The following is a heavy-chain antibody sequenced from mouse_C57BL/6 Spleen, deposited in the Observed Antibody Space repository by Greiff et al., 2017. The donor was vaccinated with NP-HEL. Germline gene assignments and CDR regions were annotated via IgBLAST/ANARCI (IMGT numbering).Heavy chain of an antibody. V-gene: IGHV7-1*01. J-gene: IGHJ1*03. CDR3: ARDEYFDV. Sequence: EVNVVESGGGLVQSGRSLRLSCATSGFTFSDFYMEWVRQAPGKGLEWIAASRNKANDYTTEYSASVKGRFIVSRDTSQSILYLQMNALRAEDTAIYYCARDEYFDVWGTGTTVTVSS. CDR2: SRNKANDYTT. CDR1: GFTFSDFY.